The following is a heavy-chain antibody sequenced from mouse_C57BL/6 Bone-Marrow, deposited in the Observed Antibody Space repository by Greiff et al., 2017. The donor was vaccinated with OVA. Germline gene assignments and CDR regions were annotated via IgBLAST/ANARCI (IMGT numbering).Heavy chain of an antibody. V-gene: IGHV1-59*01. CDR2: IDPSDSYT. Sequence: QVQLQQPGAELVRPGTSVKLSCKASGYTFTSYWMHWVKQRPGQGLEWIGVIDPSDSYTNSNQKFKGKATLTVDTSSSTAYMQLSSLTSEDSAVYYCAREGIYYYGSSPWDYWGQGTSVTVSS. J-gene: IGHJ4*01. CDR3: AREGIYYYGSSPWDY. CDR1: GYTFTSYW. D-gene: IGHD1-1*01.